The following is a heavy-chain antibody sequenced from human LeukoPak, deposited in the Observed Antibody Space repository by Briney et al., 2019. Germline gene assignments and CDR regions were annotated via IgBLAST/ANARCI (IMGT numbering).Heavy chain of an antibody. CDR2: INPNSGGT. J-gene: IGHJ6*02. CDR3: ARDAAARPSYYYGMDV. CDR1: GYTSTDYY. Sequence: ASVKVSCKASGYTSTDYYIHWVRQAPGQGLEWMGWINPNSGGTLYAQNFQGRVAMTRDTSISTAYMELRWLTFDDTAVYYCARDAAARPSYYYGMDVWGQGTTVTVSS. D-gene: IGHD6-6*01. V-gene: IGHV1-2*02.